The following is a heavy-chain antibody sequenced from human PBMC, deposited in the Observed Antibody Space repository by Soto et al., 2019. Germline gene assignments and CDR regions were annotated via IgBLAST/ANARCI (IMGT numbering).Heavy chain of an antibody. Sequence: GGSLRLSCAASGFIFSTYWMHWVRQAPGKGLEWVANIKPDGSEKYYVDSVKGRFTISRDNAKNSLSLQMSSLRAEDTAVYYCARALASAGSLWGQGTLVTVSS. CDR2: IKPDGSEK. CDR1: GFIFSTYW. J-gene: IGHJ4*02. CDR3: ARALASAGSL. D-gene: IGHD6-13*01. V-gene: IGHV3-7*01.